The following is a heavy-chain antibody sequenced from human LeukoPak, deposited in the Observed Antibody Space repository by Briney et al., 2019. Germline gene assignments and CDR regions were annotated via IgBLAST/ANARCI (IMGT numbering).Heavy chain of an antibody. CDR1: GGSISSYY. J-gene: IGHJ5*02. D-gene: IGHD3-10*01. V-gene: IGHV4-59*01. Sequence: PSETLSLTCTVSGGSISSYYWSWIRQPPGKGLEWIGYIYYSGSTNYNPSLKSRVTISVDTSKNQFSLKLSSVTAADTAVYYCARAPVRGDGVIDPWGQGTLVTVSS. CDR2: IYYSGST. CDR3: ARAPVRGDGVIDP.